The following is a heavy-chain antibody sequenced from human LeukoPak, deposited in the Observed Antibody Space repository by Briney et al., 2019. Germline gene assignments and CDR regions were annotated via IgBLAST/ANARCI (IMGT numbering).Heavy chain of an antibody. CDR2: INHSGST. V-gene: IGHV4-34*01. Sequence: SETLSLTCAVYGGSFSGYYWSWIRQPPGKGLEWIGEINHSGSTNYNPSLKSRVTISVDTSKNQFSLKLSSVTAADTAVYYCARDQGSGDANFDYWGQGTLVAVSS. CDR1: GGSFSGYY. J-gene: IGHJ4*02. CDR3: ARDQGSGDANFDY. D-gene: IGHD4-17*01.